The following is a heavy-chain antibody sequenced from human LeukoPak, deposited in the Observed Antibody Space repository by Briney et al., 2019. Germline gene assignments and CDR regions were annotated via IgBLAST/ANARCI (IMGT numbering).Heavy chain of an antibody. CDR1: GGSFSGYY. D-gene: IGHD6-13*01. CDR3: AGGGFGSSWSYYYYYYGMDV. CDR2: INHSGST. J-gene: IGHJ6*02. V-gene: IGHV4-34*01. Sequence: SETLSLTCAVYGGSFSGYYWSWIRQPPGKGLEWIGEINHSGSTNYNPSLKSRVTISVDTSKNQFSLKLSSVTAADTAVYYCAGGGFGSSWSYYYYYYGMDVWGQGTTVTVSS.